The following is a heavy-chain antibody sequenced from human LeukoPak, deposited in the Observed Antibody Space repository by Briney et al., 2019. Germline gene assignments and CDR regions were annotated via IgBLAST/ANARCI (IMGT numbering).Heavy chain of an antibody. CDR1: GFTFSSYS. CDR3: ARGDYDFWSGSFDY. V-gene: IGHV3-21*01. Sequence: GGSLRLSCAASGFTFSSYSMNWVRQAPGKGLEWVSSISSSSSYIYHADSVKGRFTISRDNAKNSLYLQMNSLRAEDTAVYYCARGDYDFWSGSFDYWGQGTLVTVSS. CDR2: ISSSSSYI. J-gene: IGHJ4*02. D-gene: IGHD3-3*01.